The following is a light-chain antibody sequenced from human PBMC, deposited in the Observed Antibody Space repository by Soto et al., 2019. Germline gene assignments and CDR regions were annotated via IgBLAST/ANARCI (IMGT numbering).Light chain of an antibody. Sequence: DIQMTQSPSTLSASVGDRVTITCRASQSISSWLAWYQQKPGKAPNLLIHKASSLESGVPSRFSGSGSGTEFTLTINSLQPDDFATYYCQQYHSYWTFRQGTKVEIK. CDR1: QSISSW. CDR3: QQYHSYWT. J-gene: IGKJ1*01. CDR2: KAS. V-gene: IGKV1-5*03.